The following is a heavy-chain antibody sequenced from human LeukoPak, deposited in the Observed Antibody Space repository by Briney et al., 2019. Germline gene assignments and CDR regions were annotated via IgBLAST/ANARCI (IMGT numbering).Heavy chain of an antibody. J-gene: IGHJ4*02. CDR1: GFTFRNHW. V-gene: IGHV3-74*03. Sequence: TGGSLRLSCAASGFTFRNHWMHWVRQTPGKGLVWVSRISRDGSSTTYADSVKGRFTISRDNAKNTLYLQMNNLRAEDTAMYYCARDQRVTGRPDIDYWGQGTLVIVSS. D-gene: IGHD6-6*01. CDR2: ISRDGSST. CDR3: ARDQRVTGRPDIDY.